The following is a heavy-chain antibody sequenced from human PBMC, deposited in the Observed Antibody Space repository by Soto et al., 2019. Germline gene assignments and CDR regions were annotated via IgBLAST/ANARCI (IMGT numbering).Heavy chain of an antibody. Sequence: SETLSLTCTVSGGSISDSSHYWAWIRQPPGKGLEWIGSIYYSGSTYYNPSLKSRVTISVDTSKNQFSLKLSSVTAADTAVYYCARLVVDDSSGYLYYFDYWGQGTLVTVSS. V-gene: IGHV4-39*01. J-gene: IGHJ4*02. CDR3: ARLVVDDSSGYLYYFDY. CDR2: IYYSGST. CDR1: GGSISDSSHY. D-gene: IGHD3-22*01.